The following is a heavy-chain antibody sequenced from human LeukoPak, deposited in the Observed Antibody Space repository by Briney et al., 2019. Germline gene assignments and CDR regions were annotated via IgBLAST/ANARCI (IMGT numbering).Heavy chain of an antibody. J-gene: IGHJ4*02. V-gene: IGHV4-34*01. CDR1: GGSFSGYY. CDR2: INHSGST. D-gene: IGHD3-3*01. Sequence: SETLSLTCAVYGGSFSGYYWSWIRQPPGKGLEWIGEINHSGSTNYNPSLKSRVTISVDTSKNQFSLKLSSVTAADTAVYYCAKDPGDDFWSGDTPHFDYWGQGTLVTVSS. CDR3: AKDPGDDFWSGDTPHFDY.